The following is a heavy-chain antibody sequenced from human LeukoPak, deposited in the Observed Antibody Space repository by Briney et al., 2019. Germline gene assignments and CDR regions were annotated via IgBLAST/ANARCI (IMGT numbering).Heavy chain of an antibody. CDR3: ARGRLSGLTGYCSGGSCVYYFDY. CDR1: GGSFSGYY. D-gene: IGHD2-15*01. CDR2: INHSGST. V-gene: IGHV4-34*01. Sequence: PSETLSLTCAVYGGSFSGYYWSWIRQPPGKGLEWIGEINHSGSTNYNPSLKSRVTISVDTSKNQFSLKLSSVTAADTAVYYCARGRLSGLTGYCSGGSCVYYFDYWGQGTLVTVSS. J-gene: IGHJ4*02.